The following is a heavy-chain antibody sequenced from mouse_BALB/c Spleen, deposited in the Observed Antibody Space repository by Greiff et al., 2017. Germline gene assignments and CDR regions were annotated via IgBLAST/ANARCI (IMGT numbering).Heavy chain of an antibody. CDR1: GFNIKDTY. V-gene: IGHV14-3*02. J-gene: IGHJ2*01. Sequence: EVQLQQSGAELVKPGASVKLSCTASGFNIKDTYMHWVKQRPEQGLEWIGRIDPANGNTKYDPKFQGKATITADTSSNTAYLQLSSLTSEDTAVYYCASYYGSSVDYWGQGTTRTVSS. CDR2: IDPANGNT. CDR3: ASYYGSSVDY. D-gene: IGHD1-1*01.